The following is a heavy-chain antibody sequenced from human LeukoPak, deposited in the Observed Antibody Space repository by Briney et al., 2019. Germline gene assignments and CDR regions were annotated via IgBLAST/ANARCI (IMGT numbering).Heavy chain of an antibody. V-gene: IGHV4-34*01. J-gene: IGHJ6*03. CDR3: ARLAEVPAAGRGPYYYYYMDV. CDR1: GGSFSGYY. D-gene: IGHD6-13*01. Sequence: SETLSLTCAVYGGSFSGYYWSWIRQPPGKGLEWIGEINHSGSTNYNPSLKSRVTISVDTSKNQFSLKLSSVTAADTAVYYCARLAEVPAAGRGPYYYYYMDVWGKGTTVTISS. CDR2: INHSGST.